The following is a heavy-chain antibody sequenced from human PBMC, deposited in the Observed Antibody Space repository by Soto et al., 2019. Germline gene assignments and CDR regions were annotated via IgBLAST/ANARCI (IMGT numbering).Heavy chain of an antibody. V-gene: IGHV3-23*01. Sequence: EVQLLESGGGLVQPGGSLSLSCTASGFTFSSYPMTWVRQAPGKGLEWVSAIDGTGAYIYYINSVKGRFTISRDNSKNTLYLQMNSLRAEDTAVYYCARNMAKPTYDSWGQGTLVTVSP. J-gene: IGHJ5*01. CDR1: GFTFSSYP. D-gene: IGHD1-1*01. CDR2: IDGTGAYI. CDR3: ARNMAKPTYDS.